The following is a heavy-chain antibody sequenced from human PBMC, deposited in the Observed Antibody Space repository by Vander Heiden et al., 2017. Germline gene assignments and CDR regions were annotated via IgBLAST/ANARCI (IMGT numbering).Heavy chain of an antibody. V-gene: IGHV3-74*01. Sequence: EVRLVESGGGLVQPGGSLRVSCAASGFIFSGFWMHGVRQVPGKGLLWVSHIPSDGSATGYADSVKGRFTISRDNAKNTLYLQMNSLRVDDTALYYCARDTPGVGIDYWGQGILVSVSS. CDR2: IPSDGSAT. J-gene: IGHJ4*02. D-gene: IGHD7-27*01. CDR1: GFIFSGFW. CDR3: ARDTPGVGIDY.